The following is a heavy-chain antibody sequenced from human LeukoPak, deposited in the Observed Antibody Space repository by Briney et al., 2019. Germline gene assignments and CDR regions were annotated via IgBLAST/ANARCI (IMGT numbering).Heavy chain of an antibody. V-gene: IGHV1-46*01. Sequence: GASVKVSCKASGYTFTSYYMHWVRQAPGQGLEWMGIINPSGGSTSYAQKFQGRVTMTRDTSISTAYMELSRLRSDDTAVYYCARSPLAAAGRRMFDYWGQGTLVTVSS. CDR2: INPSGGST. CDR1: GYTFTSYY. CDR3: ARSPLAAAGRRMFDY. D-gene: IGHD6-13*01. J-gene: IGHJ4*02.